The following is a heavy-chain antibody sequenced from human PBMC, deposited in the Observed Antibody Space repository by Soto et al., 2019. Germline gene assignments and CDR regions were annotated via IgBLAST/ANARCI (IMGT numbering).Heavy chain of an antibody. V-gene: IGHV1-46*01. CDR3: ARSYHYDSSGFYY. Sequence: QVQLVQSGAEVKKAGSSVKVSCKASGYTFTSNYMHWVRQAPGQGLEWMGIIDPTDGSTTYAQKFQGRVTMTGDTSTSTVYMELGSLRINDTAVYYCARSYHYDSSGFYYWGQGTLVTVSS. J-gene: IGHJ4*02. CDR2: IDPTDGST. D-gene: IGHD3-22*01. CDR1: GYTFTSNY.